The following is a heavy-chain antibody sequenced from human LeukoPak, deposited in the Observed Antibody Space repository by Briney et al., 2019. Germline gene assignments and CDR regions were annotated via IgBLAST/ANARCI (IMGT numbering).Heavy chain of an antibody. D-gene: IGHD6-19*01. CDR3: AKVGSGWYGVDY. CDR2: ISGSGGST. CDR1: GFTFSSYA. J-gene: IGHJ4*02. V-gene: IGHV3-23*01. Sequence: GGSLRLSCAASGFTFSSYAMSWVRQAPGKGLEWVSAISGSGGSTYYADSVKGRFTISRDNSKNTLYLQMNSLRSEDTAVYYCAKVGSGWYGVDYWGQGTLVTVSS.